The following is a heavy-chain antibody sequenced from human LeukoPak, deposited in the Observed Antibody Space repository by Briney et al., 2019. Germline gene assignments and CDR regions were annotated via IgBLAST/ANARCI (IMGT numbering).Heavy chain of an antibody. CDR3: ARVGSSWYKSFIDY. CDR2: IYYSGST. Sequence: SQTLSLTCTVSGGSISSGDYSWSWIRQPPGKGLEWIGYIYYSGSTYYNPSLKSRVTISVDTSKNQFSLKLSSVTAADTAVYYCARVGSSWYKSFIDYWGQGTLVTVSS. J-gene: IGHJ4*02. CDR1: GGSISSGDYS. V-gene: IGHV4-30-4*01. D-gene: IGHD6-13*01.